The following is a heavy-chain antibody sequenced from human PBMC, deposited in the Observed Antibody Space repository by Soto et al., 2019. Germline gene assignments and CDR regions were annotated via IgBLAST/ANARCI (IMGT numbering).Heavy chain of an antibody. Sequence: TSETLCLTCAVDGGTFSGYCLRWIRQPPGKGLEWIGEINHSGSTNYNPSLKSRVTISVDTSKNQFSLKLSSVTAADTAVYYCARGPRLLWFGDFDYGMDVWGQGTTVTVSS. CDR2: INHSGST. CDR1: GGTFSGYC. D-gene: IGHD3-10*01. V-gene: IGHV4-34*01. J-gene: IGHJ6*02. CDR3: ARGPRLLWFGDFDYGMDV.